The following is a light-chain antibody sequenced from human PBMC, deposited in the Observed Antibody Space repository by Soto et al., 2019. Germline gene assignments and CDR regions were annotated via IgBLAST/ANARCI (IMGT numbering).Light chain of an antibody. V-gene: IGKV1-5*01. J-gene: IGKJ1*01. CDR1: QSISSW. Sequence: DIQMTQSPSTLSSSLGDSLTITCRASQSISSWLAWYQQKPGKAPKLLIFDDSSLESGVPSRFSGSGSGTELTLTISSLQPDDFATYYCQQYNSYSKTCGQGTKVDIK. CDR3: QQYNSYSKT. CDR2: DDS.